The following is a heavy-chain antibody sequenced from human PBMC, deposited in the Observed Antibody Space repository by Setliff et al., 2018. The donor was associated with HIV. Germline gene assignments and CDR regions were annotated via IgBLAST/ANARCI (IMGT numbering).Heavy chain of an antibody. CDR1: GGTFNSFA. Sequence: SVKVSCKASGGTFNSFAISWVRQAPGQGLEWMGGITPIFGTAKYAQRFQGRVTITADESTSTAYLELSSLRSEETAVYYCARMREMATINYYYNYMDVWGTGTTVTVSS. J-gene: IGHJ6*03. V-gene: IGHV1-69*13. CDR3: ARMREMATINYYYNYMDV. D-gene: IGHD5-12*01. CDR2: ITPIFGTA.